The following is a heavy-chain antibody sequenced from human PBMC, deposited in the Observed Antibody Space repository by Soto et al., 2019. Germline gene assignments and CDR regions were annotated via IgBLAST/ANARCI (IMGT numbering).Heavy chain of an antibody. CDR2: IYYLGNT. J-gene: IGHJ4*02. Sequence: SETLSLTCTVSGGSISSSSSYWGWIRQPPGKGLEWVGNIYYLGNTYYNPSLGSRVTISVDTSKNQFSLKLRSVTAADTAVFYCAVLYPYESSGYHIHYWGQATLVTVSS. CDR3: AVLYPYESSGYHIHY. CDR1: GGSISSSSSY. D-gene: IGHD3-22*01. V-gene: IGHV4-39*01.